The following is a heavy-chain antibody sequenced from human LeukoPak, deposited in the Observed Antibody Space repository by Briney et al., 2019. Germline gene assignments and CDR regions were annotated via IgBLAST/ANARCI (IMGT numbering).Heavy chain of an antibody. CDR3: ARRLLDYYDSSGYTPIDY. CDR2: IYYSGST. CDR1: GGSISSSSYY. J-gene: IGHJ4*02. V-gene: IGHV4-39*01. Sequence: SETLSLTCTVSGGSISSSSYYWGWSRQPPGKGLEWIGSIYYSGSTYYNPSLKSRVTISVDTSKNQFSLKLSSVTAADTAVYYCARRLLDYYDSSGYTPIDYWGQGTLVTVSS. D-gene: IGHD3-22*01.